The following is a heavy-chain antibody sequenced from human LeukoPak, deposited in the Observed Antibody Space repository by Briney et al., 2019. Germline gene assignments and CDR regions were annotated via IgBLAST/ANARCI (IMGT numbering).Heavy chain of an antibody. CDR2: IRSKAYGGTT. CDR1: GFTFGDYA. Sequence: GGSLRLSCTASGFTFGDYAMSWVRQAPGRGLEWVGFIRSKAYGGTTEYAASMKGRFTISRDDSKSIAYLQMNSLKTEDTAVYYCTRDRGDYGGRVFDYWGQGTLVTVSS. V-gene: IGHV3-49*04. J-gene: IGHJ4*02. D-gene: IGHD2-21*02. CDR3: TRDRGDYGGRVFDY.